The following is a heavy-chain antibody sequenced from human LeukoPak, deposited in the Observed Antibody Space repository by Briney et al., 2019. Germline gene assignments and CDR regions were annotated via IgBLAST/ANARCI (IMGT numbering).Heavy chain of an antibody. Sequence: GGSLRLSCAASGFTFSNYWMHWVRQAPGKGLVWVSRINNDGNSTSFADSVKGRFAISRDNAKSTLVLQMNSLRAEDTAVYYCARGGVHGYNFYYYMDVWGKGTTVTVSS. V-gene: IGHV3-74*01. D-gene: IGHD2-8*01. CDR1: GFTFSNYW. J-gene: IGHJ6*03. CDR3: ARGGVHGYNFYYYMDV. CDR2: INNDGNST.